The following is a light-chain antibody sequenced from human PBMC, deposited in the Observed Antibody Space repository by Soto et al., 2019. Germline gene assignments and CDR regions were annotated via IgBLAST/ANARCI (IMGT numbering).Light chain of an antibody. CDR2: DAS. CDR1: QSISSW. V-gene: IGKV1-5*01. Sequence: DIQMTQSPSTLSASVGDRVTITCRASQSISSWLAWYQQKPGKAPKLLIYDASSLESGVPSRFSGSGSGTEFTLTISSLQPDDFETYYCQQYNSYGFGQGTKVEIK. CDR3: QQYNSYG. J-gene: IGKJ1*01.